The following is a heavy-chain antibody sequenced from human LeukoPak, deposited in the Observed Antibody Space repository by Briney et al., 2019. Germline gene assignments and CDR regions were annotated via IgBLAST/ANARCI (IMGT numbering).Heavy chain of an antibody. CDR1: GFTFSSYA. V-gene: IGHV3-23*01. D-gene: IGHD3-22*01. CDR2: ISGSGGST. Sequence: GGSLRLSCAASGFTFSSYAMSWVRQAPGKGLEWVSAISGSGGSTYYADSVKGRFTISRDNSKNTLYLQMNSLRAEDTAVYYCAKVPAPPHYYDSSGYNCWGQGTLVTVSS. CDR3: AKVPAPPHYYDSSGYNC. J-gene: IGHJ4*02.